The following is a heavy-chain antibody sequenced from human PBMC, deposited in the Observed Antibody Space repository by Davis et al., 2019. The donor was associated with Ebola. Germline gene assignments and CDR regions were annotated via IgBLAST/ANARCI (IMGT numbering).Heavy chain of an antibody. V-gene: IGHV3-11*06. CDR2: ISGASDYT. CDR1: GFTFSDYY. D-gene: IGHD3-10*01. J-gene: IGHJ4*02. Sequence: GGSLRLSCAASGFTFSDYYICWIRQAPGKGLEWVSYISGASDYTNYADSAKGRFTISRDNAKNSLYLQMNNLRAEDTALYYCARCVTRGGPFDFWGQGTLVTVSS. CDR3: ARCVTRGGPFDF.